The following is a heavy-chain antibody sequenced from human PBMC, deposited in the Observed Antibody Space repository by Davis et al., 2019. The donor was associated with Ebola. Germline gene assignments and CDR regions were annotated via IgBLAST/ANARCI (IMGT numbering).Heavy chain of an antibody. Sequence: PSETLSLTCTVSGGSISRGGSYWSWVRQVPGKGLEWIGYIYYSGSTYYKPSLKSRVTISLDTSKNQFSLNLSSVTAADTAVYYCARDLRYDSSGSDYYFYMDVWGKGTTATVSS. D-gene: IGHD3-22*01. CDR1: GGSISRGGSY. CDR2: IYYSGST. J-gene: IGHJ6*03. V-gene: IGHV4-31*03. CDR3: ARDLRYDSSGSDYYFYMDV.